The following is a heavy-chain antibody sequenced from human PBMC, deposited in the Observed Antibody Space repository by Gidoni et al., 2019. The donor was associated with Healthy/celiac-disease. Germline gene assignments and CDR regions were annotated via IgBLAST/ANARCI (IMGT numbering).Heavy chain of an antibody. CDR3: ARELVRGVQTD. J-gene: IGHJ4*02. CDR1: GGSISSGGYS. V-gene: IGHV4-30-2*01. CDR2: IYHSGST. Sequence: QLQLQESGSGLVKPSQTLSPTCAVSGGSISSGGYSWSWIRQPPGKGLEWIGYIYHSGSTYYNPSRKSRVTISVDRSKNQFSLKLSSVTASDTAVYYCARELVRGVQTDWGQGTLVTVSS. D-gene: IGHD3-10*01.